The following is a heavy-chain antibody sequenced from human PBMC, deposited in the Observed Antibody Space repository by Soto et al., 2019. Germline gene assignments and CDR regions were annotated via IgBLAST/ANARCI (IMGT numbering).Heavy chain of an antibody. J-gene: IGHJ4*02. V-gene: IGHV4-30-4*01. CDR2: IYYSGST. CDR1: GGSISSGDYY. Sequence: PSKTLSLTCTVSGGSISSGDYYWSWIRQPPGKGLEWIGYIYYSGSTYYNPSLKSRVTISVDTSKNQFSLKLSSVTAADTAVYYCASRYGSGEWSFDYWGQGTLVTVSS. D-gene: IGHD3-10*01. CDR3: ASRYGSGEWSFDY.